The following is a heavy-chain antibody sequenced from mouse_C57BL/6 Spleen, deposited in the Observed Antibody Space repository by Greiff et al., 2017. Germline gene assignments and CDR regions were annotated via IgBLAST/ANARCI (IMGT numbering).Heavy chain of an antibody. V-gene: IGHV2-9-1*01. CDR3: ARNRARRGDYYAMDY. Sequence: VKLVESGPGLVAPSQSLSITCTVSGFSLTSYAISWVRQPPGKGLEWLGVIWTGGGTNYNSALKSRLSISKDNSKSQVFLKMNSLQTDDTARYYCARNRARRGDYYAMDYWGQGTSVTVSS. J-gene: IGHJ4*01. CDR1: GFSLTSYA. CDR2: IWTGGGT. D-gene: IGHD3-1*01.